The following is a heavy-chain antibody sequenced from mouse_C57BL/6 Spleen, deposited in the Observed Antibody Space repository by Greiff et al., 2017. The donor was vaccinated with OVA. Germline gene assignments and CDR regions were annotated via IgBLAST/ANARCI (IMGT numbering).Heavy chain of an antibody. V-gene: IGHV1-61*01. Sequence: QVHVKQPGAELVRPGSSVKLSCKASGYTFTSYWMDWVKQRPGQGLEWIGNIYPSDSETHYNQKFKDKATLTVDKSSSTAYMQLSSLTSEDSAVYYCARRSYSYYAMDYWGQGTSVTVSS. CDR2: IYPSDSET. D-gene: IGHD2-12*01. J-gene: IGHJ4*01. CDR3: ARRSYSYYAMDY. CDR1: GYTFTSYW.